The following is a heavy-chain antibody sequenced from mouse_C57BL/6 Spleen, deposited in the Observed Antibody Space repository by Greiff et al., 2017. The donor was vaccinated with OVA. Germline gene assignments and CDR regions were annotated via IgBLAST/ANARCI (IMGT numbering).Heavy chain of an antibody. D-gene: IGHD1-1*01. CDR1: GYTFTSYW. CDR3: AREGVAARGWFAY. Sequence: VQLKQPGTELVKPGASVKLSCKASGYTFTSYWMHWVKQRPGQGLEWIGNINPSNGGTNYNEKFKSKATLTVDKSSSTAYMQLSSLTSEDSAVYYCAREGVAARGWFAYWGQGTLVTVSA. J-gene: IGHJ3*01. CDR2: INPSNGGT. V-gene: IGHV1-53*01.